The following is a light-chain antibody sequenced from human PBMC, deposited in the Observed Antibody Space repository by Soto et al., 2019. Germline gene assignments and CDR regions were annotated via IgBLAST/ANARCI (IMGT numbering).Light chain of an antibody. CDR1: ENVDIY. CDR2: DGS. CDR3: QQRRSWPPLT. V-gene: IGKV3-11*01. J-gene: IGKJ4*01. Sequence: EIVLTQSPATLSLSPGERATLSCRASENVDIYLAWYQQKPGQAPRLLIYDGSNRPTGIPARFSGSGSGTDFTLPISSLEPEDFAIYYCQQRRSWPPLTFGGGTRVEIK.